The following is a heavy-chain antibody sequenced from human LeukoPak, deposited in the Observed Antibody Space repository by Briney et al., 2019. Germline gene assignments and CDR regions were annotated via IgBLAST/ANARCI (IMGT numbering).Heavy chain of an antibody. CDR3: AKEGRAVAGTCFFDY. J-gene: IGHJ4*02. CDR1: GFTFSTYG. Sequence: GGSLRLSCAASGFTFSTYGMHWVRQAPGKGLEGVAVISYDGSNKYYADSVKGRFTISRDNPKNTLYLQMNSLRAEDTAVYYCAKEGRAVAGTCFFDYWGQGTLVTVSS. CDR2: ISYDGSNK. D-gene: IGHD6-19*01. V-gene: IGHV3-30*18.